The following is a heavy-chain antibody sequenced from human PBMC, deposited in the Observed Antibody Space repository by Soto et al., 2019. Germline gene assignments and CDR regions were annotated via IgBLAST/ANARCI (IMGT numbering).Heavy chain of an antibody. CDR3: AIPRWLQIRVPGYCDY. CDR1: GLTFSTDA. Sequence: VILSWASSGLTFSTDAMISVRQAPGKGLEWVSAISGSGGSTYYADSVNGRFTISRDNSKNSLYLQMNSLRAEDTAVYYCAIPRWLQIRVPGYCDYGGQGTLVAVSS. D-gene: IGHD5-12*01. CDR2: ISGSGGST. J-gene: IGHJ4*02. V-gene: IGHV3-23*01.